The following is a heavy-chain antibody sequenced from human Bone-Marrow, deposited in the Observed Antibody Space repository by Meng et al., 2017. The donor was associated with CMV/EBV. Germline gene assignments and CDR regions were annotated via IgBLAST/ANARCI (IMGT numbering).Heavy chain of an antibody. Sequence: GGSLRLSCAASGFTFSSYSMNWVRQAPGKGLEWVSSISSSSSYIYYADSVKGRFTISRDNAKNSLYLQMNSLRDEDTALYYCARGLRTGYFYYYGMAVWGRGTTVTVSS. CDR1: GFTFSSYS. D-gene: IGHD2-15*01. V-gene: IGHV3-21*04. J-gene: IGHJ6*02. CDR3: ARGLRTGYFYYYGMAV. CDR2: ISSSSSYI.